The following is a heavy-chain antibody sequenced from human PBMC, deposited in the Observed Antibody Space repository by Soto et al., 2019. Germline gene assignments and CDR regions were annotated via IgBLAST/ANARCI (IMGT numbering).Heavy chain of an antibody. D-gene: IGHD2-21*02. CDR2: INAGNGNT. CDR1: GYTFTSYA. V-gene: IGHV1-3*01. CDR3: AWSIVVVAALYF. Sequence: ASVKVSCKASGYTFTSYAMHWVRQAPGQRLEWMGWINAGNGNTKYSQKFQGRVTITRDTSASTAYMELSSLRSEDTAVYYCAWSIVVVAALYFCGRGTLVTGSS. J-gene: IGHJ4*01.